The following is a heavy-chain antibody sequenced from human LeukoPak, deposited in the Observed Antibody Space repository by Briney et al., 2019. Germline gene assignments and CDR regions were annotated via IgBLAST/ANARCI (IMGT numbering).Heavy chain of an antibody. CDR3: ARLYSSSSAWDY. D-gene: IGHD6-6*01. CDR2: ISTYNGNT. V-gene: IGHV1-18*01. J-gene: IGHJ4*02. CDR1: GYTFMSYG. Sequence: ASVKVSCKASGYTFMSYGISWGRQAPGQGLEWMGWISTYNGNTDYAQKVQGRVTMTRDTSTNTDYMELRSLRSDDTAVYYCARLYSSSSAWDYWGQGTLVTVSS.